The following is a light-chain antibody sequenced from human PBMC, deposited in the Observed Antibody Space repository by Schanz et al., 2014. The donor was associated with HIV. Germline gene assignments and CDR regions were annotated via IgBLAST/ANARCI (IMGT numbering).Light chain of an antibody. CDR3: NSYAGSNNFVV. V-gene: IGLV2-11*01. J-gene: IGLJ2*01. CDR1: RSDVGGYDN. CDR2: DVS. Sequence: QSALTQPRSVSGSPGQSVAISCNGTRSDVGGYDNVSWYQQHPGKAPKLMIYDVSKRPSGVPDRFSGSKSGNTASLTVSGLQAEDEADYYCNSYAGSNNFVVFGGGTKLTVL.